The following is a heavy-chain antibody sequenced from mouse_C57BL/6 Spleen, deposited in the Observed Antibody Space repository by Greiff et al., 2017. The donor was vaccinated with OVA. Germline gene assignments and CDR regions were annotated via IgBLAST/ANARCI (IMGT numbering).Heavy chain of an antibody. CDR1: GYSITSGYD. CDR3: ARGGDGYRGAMDY. D-gene: IGHD2-3*01. Sequence: EVKVVESGPGMVKPSQSLSLTCTVTGYSITSGYDWHWIRHFPGNKLEWMGYISYSGSTNYNPSLKSRISITHDTSKNQFFLKLNSVTTEDTATYYCARGGDGYRGAMDYWGQGTSVTVSS. CDR2: ISYSGST. V-gene: IGHV3-1*01. J-gene: IGHJ4*01.